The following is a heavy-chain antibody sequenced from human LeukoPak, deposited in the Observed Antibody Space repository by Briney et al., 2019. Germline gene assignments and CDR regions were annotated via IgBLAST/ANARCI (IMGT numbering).Heavy chain of an antibody. Sequence: GGSLRLSCAASGFXDNTNHISWVRQAPGKGREWVSIINNGDTTYYADSVRGRFTISRDNSKDTLYLQVNSLRVEDTAVYYCTRSTAWSRWDYWGPGTLVTVSS. D-gene: IGHD1-1*01. V-gene: IGHV3-66*01. CDR1: GFXDNTNH. J-gene: IGHJ4*02. CDR3: TRSTAWSRWDY. CDR2: INNGDTT.